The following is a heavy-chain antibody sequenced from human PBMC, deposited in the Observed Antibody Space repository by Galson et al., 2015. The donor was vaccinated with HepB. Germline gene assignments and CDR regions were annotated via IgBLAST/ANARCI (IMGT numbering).Heavy chain of an antibody. D-gene: IGHD3-3*01. V-gene: IGHV4-61*01. CDR1: GVSVSSGSYD. CDR2: IDYSGST. Sequence: SETLSLTCTISGVSVSSGSYDWSWIRXPPGKGLEWIGYIDYSGSTKYNPSLESRVTMSGDTSKNQFSLKVTSVTAADTAVYFCARGVAGYYEAFDIWGQGTMVTVSS. CDR3: ARGVAGYYEAFDI. J-gene: IGHJ3*02.